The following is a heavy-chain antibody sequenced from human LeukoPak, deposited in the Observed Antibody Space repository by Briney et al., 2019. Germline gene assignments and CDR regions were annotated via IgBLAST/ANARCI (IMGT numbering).Heavy chain of an antibody. J-gene: IGHJ4*02. CDR3: TRDPPTAVAALGRGNYFDD. Sequence: GRSLRLPCAASGFTFSSYGMHWVRQAPGKGLEWVAVISYDGSNKYYADSVKGRFTISRDNSKNTLYLQMNSLRAEDTAVYYCTRDPPTAVAALGRGNYFDDWGQGTLATVSS. CDR2: ISYDGSNK. V-gene: IGHV3-30*03. CDR1: GFTFSSYG. D-gene: IGHD6-19*01.